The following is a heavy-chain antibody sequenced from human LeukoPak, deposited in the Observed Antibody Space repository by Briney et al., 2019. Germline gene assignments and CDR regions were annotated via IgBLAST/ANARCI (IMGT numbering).Heavy chain of an antibody. CDR3: AGATKNPNYYGSGLGYRPLGY. CDR2: MNPNSGNT. J-gene: IGHJ4*02. V-gene: IGHV1-8*01. CDR1: GYTFTSYD. Sequence: ASVKVSCKASGYTFTSYDINWVRQATGQGLEWMGWMNPNSGNTGYAQKFQGRVTMTRNTSISTAYMELSSLRSEDTAVYYCAGATKNPNYYGSGLGYRPLGYWGQGTLVTVSS. D-gene: IGHD3-10*01.